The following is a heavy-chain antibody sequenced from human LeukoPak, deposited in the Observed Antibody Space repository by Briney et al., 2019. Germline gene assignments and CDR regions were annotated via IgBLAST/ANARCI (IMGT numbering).Heavy chain of an antibody. J-gene: IGHJ6*02. CDR1: GFTFSSYD. CDR3: ARDLRGGYDNHYYYYGMDV. V-gene: IGHV3-13*01. CDR2: IGTAGDT. Sequence: PGGSLRLSCAASGFTFSSYDMHWVRQATGKGLEWVSAIGTAGDTYYPGSVKGRFTISRENAKNSLYLQMNSLRAGDTAVYYCARDLRGGYDNHYYYYGMDVWGQGTTVTVSS. D-gene: IGHD5-12*01.